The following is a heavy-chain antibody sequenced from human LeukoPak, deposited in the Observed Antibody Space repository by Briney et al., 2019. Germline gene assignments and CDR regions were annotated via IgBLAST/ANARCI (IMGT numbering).Heavy chain of an antibody. J-gene: IGHJ3*02. CDR3: ARDLSSSWRPEDAFDI. Sequence: GGSLRLSCAASGFTFSSYGMHWVRQAPGKGLEWAASVSYDGSTRFYADSVKGRFAISRDNSKNTLYLQMSSLRADDTAVYYCARDLSSSWRPEDAFDIWGQGTMVTVSS. CDR1: GFTFSSYG. V-gene: IGHV3-30*03. CDR2: VSYDGSTR. D-gene: IGHD2-15*01.